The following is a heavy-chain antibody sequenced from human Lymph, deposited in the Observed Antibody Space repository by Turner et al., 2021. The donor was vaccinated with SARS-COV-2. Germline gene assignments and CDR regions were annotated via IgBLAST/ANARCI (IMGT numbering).Heavy chain of an antibody. CDR3: ARETVNNWVDP. J-gene: IGHJ5*02. D-gene: IGHD2-21*02. Sequence: QVPLQESGPRLVKPLETLSLTCTVSGGSMNSNYWSWIRQPPGKRLEWIGYIYYRGSTNYNPSLKSRVTISVDTSNNQFPLKLTSVTAADTAIYYCARETVNNWVDPWGQGILVTVSS. CDR2: IYYRGST. V-gene: IGHV4-59*01. CDR1: GGSMNSNY.